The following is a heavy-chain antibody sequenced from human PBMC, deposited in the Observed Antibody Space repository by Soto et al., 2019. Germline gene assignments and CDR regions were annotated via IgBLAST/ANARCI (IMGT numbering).Heavy chain of an antibody. V-gene: IGHV3-74*01. CDR3: ARGWFGPDV. Sequence: EVQLVESGGGLVQPGGSLRLSCAASGFTLSGRSMHWVRQAPGKGLVYVSGIDSSGTDSSYADSVKGRFTSSRDNAKTMLFLQMNSLRVEDTAVYYCARGWFGPDVWGKGTTVTVSS. CDR2: IDSSGTDS. CDR1: GFTLSGRS. D-gene: IGHD3-10*01. J-gene: IGHJ6*04.